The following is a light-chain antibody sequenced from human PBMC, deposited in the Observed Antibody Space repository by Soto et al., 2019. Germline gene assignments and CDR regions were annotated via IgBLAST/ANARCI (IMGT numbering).Light chain of an antibody. Sequence: DIQMTQSPSSLSASVRDRDTITSRASKSISSYLNWYQQKPGKAPKLLIYAASSLQSGVPSRSSGSGSGTDFTLTIISLQPEDFATYYCQQSYSTPGTFGQGTKVDIK. CDR3: QQSYSTPGT. CDR1: KSISSY. CDR2: AAS. V-gene: IGKV1-39*01. J-gene: IGKJ1*01.